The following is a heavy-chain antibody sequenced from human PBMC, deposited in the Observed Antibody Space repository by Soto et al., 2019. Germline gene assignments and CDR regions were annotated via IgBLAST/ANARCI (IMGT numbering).Heavy chain of an antibody. J-gene: IGHJ5*02. Sequence: QVQLVESGGGVVQPGRSLRLSCAASGFTFSSYGMHWVRQAPGKGLEWVAVIWYDGSNKYYADSVKGRFTISRDNSKNTLYLQMNSLRAEDTAVYYCARDLAILWFGESSAISGPFDPWGQGTLVTVSS. D-gene: IGHD3-10*01. CDR1: GFTFSSYG. CDR3: ARDLAILWFGESSAISGPFDP. V-gene: IGHV3-33*01. CDR2: IWYDGSNK.